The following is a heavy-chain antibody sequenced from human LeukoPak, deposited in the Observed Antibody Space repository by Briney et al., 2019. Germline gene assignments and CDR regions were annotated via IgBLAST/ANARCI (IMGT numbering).Heavy chain of an antibody. V-gene: IGHV4-31*03. J-gene: IGHJ1*01. Sequence: SETLSLTCTVSGASISSGGYYWSWIRQHPGKGLEWIGYISYSGSPYYNPSLKSRVTISVDTSRNQFSLKLSSVTAADTAVYYWARGPHCSSTSCYSEYFHHWGQGTLVTVSS. CDR3: ARGPHCSSTSCYSEYFHH. CDR2: ISYSGSP. CDR1: GASISSGGYY. D-gene: IGHD2-2*01.